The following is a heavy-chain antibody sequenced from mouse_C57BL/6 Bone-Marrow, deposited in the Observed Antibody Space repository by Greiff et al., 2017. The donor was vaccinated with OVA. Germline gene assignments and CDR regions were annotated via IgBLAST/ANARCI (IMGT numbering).Heavy chain of an antibody. CDR2: IHPNSGST. CDR3: GRARDYRTGFAY. V-gene: IGHV1-64*01. D-gene: IGHD2-4*01. Sequence: VQLQQPGAELVKPGASVKLSCKASGYTFTSYWMHWVKQRPGQGLEWIGMIHPNSGSTHYNEKFKSKATLTVDKSSSTAYMQLSSLTSEDSAVDYCGRARDYRTGFAYWGQGTLVTVSA. CDR1: GYTFTSYW. J-gene: IGHJ3*01.